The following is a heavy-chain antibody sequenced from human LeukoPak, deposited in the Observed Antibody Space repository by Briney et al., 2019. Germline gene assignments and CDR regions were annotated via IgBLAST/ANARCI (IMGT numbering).Heavy chain of an antibody. D-gene: IGHD2-15*01. CDR3: AGNARSGGSCYYAFDI. J-gene: IGHJ3*02. CDR1: GGTFSSYS. CDR2: IIPIFGAA. V-gene: IGHV1-69*13. Sequence: VASVKVSCEASGGTFSSYSISWVRQAPGQGLECMGGIIPIFGAANYAQTFQGRVTITADESTSTPYMELSSLRSDDTAVYYCAGNARSGGSCYYAFDIWEPGTIVNVSS.